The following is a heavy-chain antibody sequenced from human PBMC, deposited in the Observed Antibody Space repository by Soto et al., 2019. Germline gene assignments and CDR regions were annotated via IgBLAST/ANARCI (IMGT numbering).Heavy chain of an antibody. V-gene: IGHV4-4*02. Sequence: TLSLTCAVSGGSISSSNWWRWVRQPPGKGLEWIGEIYHSGSTNYNPSLKSRVTISVDKSKNQFSLKLSSVTAADTAVYYFARVKWEPKIYYFDYWGQGTLVTVSS. CDR3: ARVKWEPKIYYFDY. CDR1: GGSISSSNW. J-gene: IGHJ4*02. D-gene: IGHD1-26*01. CDR2: IYHSGST.